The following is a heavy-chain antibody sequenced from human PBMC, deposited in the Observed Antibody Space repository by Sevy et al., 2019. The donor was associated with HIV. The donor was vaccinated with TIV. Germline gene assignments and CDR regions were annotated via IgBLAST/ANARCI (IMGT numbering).Heavy chain of an antibody. CDR3: ARWDADRRWYFDY. CDR1: GFTFSSYS. J-gene: IGHJ4*02. CDR2: TSSSGSYI. Sequence: GGSLRLSCAASGFTFSSYSMNWVRQAPGKGLEWVSSTSSSGSYIYHADSVKGRFTISRDNAKNSLYLQMNSLRVEDTAVYYCARWDADRRWYFDYWGQGTLVTVSS. D-gene: IGHD1-26*01. V-gene: IGHV3-21*01.